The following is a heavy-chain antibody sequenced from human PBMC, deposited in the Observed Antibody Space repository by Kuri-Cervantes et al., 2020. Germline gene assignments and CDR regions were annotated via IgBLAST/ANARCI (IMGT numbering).Heavy chain of an antibody. CDR1: GFTFSSYW. J-gene: IGHJ6*03. V-gene: IGHV3-7*01. Sequence: GESLKISCVGSGFTFSSYWMSWVRQAPGKGLEWVANIKQDGSEKYYVGSVKGRFTVSRDNAKNSIYLQMNSLRAEDTAVYYCAKVSYYYNYYMDVWGKGTTVTVSS. CDR3: AKVSYYYNYYMDV. CDR2: IKQDGSEK.